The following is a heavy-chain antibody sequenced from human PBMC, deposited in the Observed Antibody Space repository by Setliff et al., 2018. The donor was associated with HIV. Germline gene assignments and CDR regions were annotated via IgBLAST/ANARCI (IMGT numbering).Heavy chain of an antibody. CDR3: ARPQYPGYYFDY. Sequence: SETLSLTCTVSGDSLSSSSYYWGWIRQPPGKGLEWIGSIFYSGNTYYKPSLKSRVTIPVDTSKNQFSLKLSSVTAADTAVYYCARPQYPGYYFDYWGQGTLVTV. V-gene: IGHV4-39*01. CDR1: GDSLSSSSYY. CDR2: IFYSGNT. D-gene: IGHD2-2*01. J-gene: IGHJ4*02.